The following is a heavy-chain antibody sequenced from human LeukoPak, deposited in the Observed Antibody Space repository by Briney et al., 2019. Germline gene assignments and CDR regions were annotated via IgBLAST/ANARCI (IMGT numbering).Heavy chain of an antibody. D-gene: IGHD4/OR15-4a*01. V-gene: IGHV4-4*07. CDR2: IFTSGST. Sequence: SETLSLACTVVGGSITSDYWSWIRQPAGKGLEWIGRIFTSGSTAYNPSLKSRVTMSLDTSKNQFFLKLSTVTAADTAAYFCSRGGANDLWGQGTLVTVSS. CDR1: GGSITSDY. J-gene: IGHJ5*02. CDR3: SRGGANDL.